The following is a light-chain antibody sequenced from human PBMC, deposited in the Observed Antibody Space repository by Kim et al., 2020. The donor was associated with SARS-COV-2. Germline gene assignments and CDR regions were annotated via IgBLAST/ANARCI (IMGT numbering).Light chain of an antibody. V-gene: IGKV3-20*01. CDR1: ETISSSY. Sequence: PGERATLACRASETISSSYLAWYQQKPGQAPRLLIYGASSRATGIPDRFSGSGSGTDFTLTISRLEPEDFAVYYCQQYGSTPPMYSFGQGTKLEI. CDR2: GAS. CDR3: QQYGSTPPMYS. J-gene: IGKJ2*03.